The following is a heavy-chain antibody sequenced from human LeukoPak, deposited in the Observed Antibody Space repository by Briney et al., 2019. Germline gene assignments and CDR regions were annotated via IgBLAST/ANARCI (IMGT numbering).Heavy chain of an antibody. V-gene: IGHV3-30-3*01. CDR1: GFTFSSYA. CDR3: AKEEYYESSGWVGDY. J-gene: IGHJ4*02. CDR2: ISYDGSNK. D-gene: IGHD3-3*01. Sequence: GGSLRLSCAASGFTFSSYAMHWVRQAPGKGLEWVAVISYDGSNKYYADSVKGRFTISRDNSKNTLYLQMNSLRVEDTAVYYCAKEEYYESSGWVGDYWGQGTPVTVSS.